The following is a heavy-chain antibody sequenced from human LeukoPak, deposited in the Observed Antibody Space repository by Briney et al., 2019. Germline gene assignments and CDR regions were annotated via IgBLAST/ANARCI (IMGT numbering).Heavy chain of an antibody. Sequence: SETLSLTCTVSGGSISSYYWSWIRQPPGKGLEWIGYIYYSGSTNYNPSLKSRVTISVDTSKNQFSLKLSSVTAADTAVYYCARSITIFGVVKTWGQGTLVTASS. CDR1: GGSISSYY. CDR2: IYYSGST. D-gene: IGHD3-3*01. CDR3: ARSITIFGVVKT. J-gene: IGHJ5*02. V-gene: IGHV4-59*08.